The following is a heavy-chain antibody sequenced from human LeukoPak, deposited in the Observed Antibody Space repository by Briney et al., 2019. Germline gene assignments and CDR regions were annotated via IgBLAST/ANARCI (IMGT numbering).Heavy chain of an antibody. V-gene: IGHV3-23*01. Sequence: GGSLRLSCAASGFTFSSYAMGWVRQAPGKGLGWVSLISGGGGNTYFADSVKGRFTISRDNSKNTLYLQMNSLRAEDTAVYYCARLITISRHASDIWGQGTMVTVSS. J-gene: IGHJ3*02. CDR1: GFTFSSYA. CDR3: ARLITISRHASDI. CDR2: ISGGGGNT. D-gene: IGHD3-9*01.